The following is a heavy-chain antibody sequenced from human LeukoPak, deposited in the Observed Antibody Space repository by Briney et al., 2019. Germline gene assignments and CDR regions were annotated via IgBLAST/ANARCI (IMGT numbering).Heavy chain of an antibody. CDR1: GLAFSAYK. CDR2: ISTDGYTT. J-gene: IGHJ4*02. V-gene: IGHV3-74*01. D-gene: IGHD2-15*01. CDR3: VVGGSPGY. Sequence: GGSMRLSCAASGLAFSAYKMHWVRQAPRKGLAWVSRISTDGYTTDYADFVQGRFTASRDNTKNTWSLEMNSLRAEDTAVYYCVVGGSPGYWGQGTLITVSS.